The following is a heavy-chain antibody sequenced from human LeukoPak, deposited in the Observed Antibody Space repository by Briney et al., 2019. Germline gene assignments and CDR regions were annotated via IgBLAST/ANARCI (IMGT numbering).Heavy chain of an antibody. CDR3: ARRVGATLFDY. CDR2: INHSGST. J-gene: IGHJ4*02. D-gene: IGHD1-26*01. CDR1: GGSFSAYW. Sequence: SETLSLTCAVYGGSFSAYWWSWIRQPSGKGLEWIGEINHSGSTNYNPSLKSRVTISIDTSKNQFSLKLSSVTAADTAVYYCARRVGATLFDYWGQGTLVTVSS. V-gene: IGHV4-34*01.